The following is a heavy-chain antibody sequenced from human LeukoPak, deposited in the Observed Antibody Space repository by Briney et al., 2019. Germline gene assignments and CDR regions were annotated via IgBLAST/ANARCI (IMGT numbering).Heavy chain of an antibody. CDR3: ARGQSTTIFGVVIMSYYYYMDV. CDR1: GYTSTSYD. Sequence: ASVKVSCKASGYTSTSYDINWVRQATGQGLEWMGWMNPNSGNTGYAQKFQGRATMTRNTSISAAYMELSSLRSEDTAVYYCARGQSTTIFGVVIMSYYYYMDVWGKGTTVTVSS. V-gene: IGHV1-8*01. D-gene: IGHD3-3*01. J-gene: IGHJ6*03. CDR2: MNPNSGNT.